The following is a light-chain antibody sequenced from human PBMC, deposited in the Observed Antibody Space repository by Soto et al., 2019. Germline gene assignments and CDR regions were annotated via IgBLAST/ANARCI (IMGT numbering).Light chain of an antibody. CDR2: GAS. V-gene: IGKV3-15*01. Sequence: EIFMTQSPATLSVSEGEIATLSCRASQSVSSNLAWYQQKPGQAPRLLIYGASTRATGIPARFSGSGSGTEFTLTISSLQSEDFAVYYCQQYNNWPPTFGQGTKVDIK. CDR3: QQYNNWPPT. J-gene: IGKJ1*01. CDR1: QSVSSN.